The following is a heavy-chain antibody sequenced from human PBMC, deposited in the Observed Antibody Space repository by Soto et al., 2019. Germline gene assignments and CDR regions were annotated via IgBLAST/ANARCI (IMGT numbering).Heavy chain of an antibody. D-gene: IGHD3-3*01. J-gene: IGHJ6*02. CDR2: ISYDGSNK. CDR1: GFTFSSYG. V-gene: IGHV3-30*03. CDR3: ARELGRDYDFWSGYYWARYGMDV. Sequence: GGSLRLSCTAPGFTFSSYGMHWVRQAPGKGLEWVTVISYDGSNKYYADSVKGRFSISRDNSKNTLYLQMNSLRAGDTAVYYCARELGRDYDFWSGYYWARYGMDVWGQGTTVTVSS.